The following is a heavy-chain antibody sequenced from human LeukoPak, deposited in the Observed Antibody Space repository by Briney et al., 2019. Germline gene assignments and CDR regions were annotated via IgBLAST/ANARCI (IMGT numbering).Heavy chain of an antibody. Sequence: GGSLRLSCAASGFTFSSYGMHWVRQAPGKGLEWVAVISYDGSNKYYADSVKGRFTISRDNSKNTLYLQMNSLRAEDTAVYYCAKDVNWNVDYWGQGTLVTVSS. CDR1: GFTFSSYG. V-gene: IGHV3-30*18. CDR2: ISYDGSNK. CDR3: AKDVNWNVDY. J-gene: IGHJ4*02. D-gene: IGHD1-20*01.